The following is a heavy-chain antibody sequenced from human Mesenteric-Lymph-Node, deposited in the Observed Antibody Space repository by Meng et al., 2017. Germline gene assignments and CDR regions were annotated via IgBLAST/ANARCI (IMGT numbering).Heavy chain of an antibody. J-gene: IGHJ4*02. CDR1: AGSMGSGNYS. CDR3: ASFDHIPRRNYFDY. V-gene: IGHV4-30-4*01. D-gene: IGHD2-21*01. Sequence: QLWECGPGMGGPSQPLSVTCTVSAGSMGSGNYSWSWIRQPSGKGLECIGYIHHSGSAYYNPSLKSRVSISVDTSKNQFSLNLNSMTAADTAVYYCASFDHIPRRNYFDYWGQGTLVTVSS. CDR2: IHHSGSA.